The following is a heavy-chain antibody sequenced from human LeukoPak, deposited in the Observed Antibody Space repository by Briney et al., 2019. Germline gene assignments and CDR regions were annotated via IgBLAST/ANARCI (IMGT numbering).Heavy chain of an antibody. CDR3: ARGRWVVRPLTITWYFDL. CDR1: GFTFSRYW. J-gene: IGHJ2*01. V-gene: IGHV3-7*03. Sequence: GGSLRLSCAASGFTFSRYWMTWVRQVPGKGLEWVASINEDGSGKHYVDSVKGRFTISRDNAQKSVYLEMNSLRAEDTAVYYCARGRWVVRPLTITWYFDLWGRGTLVTVSS. CDR2: INEDGSGK. D-gene: IGHD3-10*01.